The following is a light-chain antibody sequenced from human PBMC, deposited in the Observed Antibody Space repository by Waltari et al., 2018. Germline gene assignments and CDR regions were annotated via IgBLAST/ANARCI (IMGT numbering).Light chain of an antibody. Sequence: EIVLTHSPATLSLSPGERATLSCRASENVRTALAWYQQKPGQAPRLLIFGASNRAIGIPDRFSGGGSGTDFSLTISRLEPEDFAVYFCQHYVRLPVAFGQGTKVDIK. CDR2: GAS. CDR1: ENVRTA. J-gene: IGKJ1*01. CDR3: QHYVRLPVA. V-gene: IGKV3-20*01.